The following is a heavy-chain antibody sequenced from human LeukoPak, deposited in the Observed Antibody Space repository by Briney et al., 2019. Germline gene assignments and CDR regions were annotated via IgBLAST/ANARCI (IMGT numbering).Heavy chain of an antibody. CDR3: AKGSIVVVPAAQFDP. D-gene: IGHD2-2*01. CDR2: ISGSGGST. CDR1: GFTFSSYA. J-gene: IGHJ5*02. V-gene: IGHV3-23*01. Sequence: GGSLRLSCAASGFTFSSYAMSWVRQAPGKGLEWVAAISGSGGSTYYADSVKGRFTISRDNSKNTLYLQMNSLRAEDTAVYYCAKGSIVVVPAAQFDPWGQGTLVTVSS.